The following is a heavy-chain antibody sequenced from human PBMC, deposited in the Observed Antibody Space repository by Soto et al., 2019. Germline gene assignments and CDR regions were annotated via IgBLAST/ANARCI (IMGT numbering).Heavy chain of an antibody. D-gene: IGHD5-12*01. CDR2: IWYDGSLQ. V-gene: IGHV3-33*06. CDR3: ANLWGDGYNLGQDYNGMDV. CDR1: GFSFENYG. Sequence: GGSLRLSCAASGFSFENYGMHWVRQAPGRGLEWVAIIWYDGSLQYYAAAVKGRFTISRDNSKNTLYLEMNSLRAEDTAVYYCANLWGDGYNLGQDYNGMDVWGQGTTVTVSS. J-gene: IGHJ6*02.